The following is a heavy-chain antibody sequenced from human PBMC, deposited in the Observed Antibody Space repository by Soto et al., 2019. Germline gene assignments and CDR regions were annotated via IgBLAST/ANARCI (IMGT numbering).Heavy chain of an antibody. D-gene: IGHD5-18*01. V-gene: IGHV4-39*01. CDR2: IYYSGST. CDR3: ANQIQTGH. CDR1: GGSISSSSYY. Sequence: SETLSLTCTVSGGSISSSSYYWGWIRQPPGKGLEWIGSIYYSGSTYYNPSLKSRVTISVDTSKNQFSLKLSSVTAADTAVYYCANQIQTGHWGQGTLVTVSS. J-gene: IGHJ4*02.